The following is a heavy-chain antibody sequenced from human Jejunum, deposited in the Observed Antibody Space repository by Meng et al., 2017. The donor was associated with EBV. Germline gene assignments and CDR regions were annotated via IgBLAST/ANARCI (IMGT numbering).Heavy chain of an antibody. CDR1: GFTFGASW. V-gene: IGHV3-7*01. Sequence: EXQLVEXXXGLVQPGXFLRLSCAASGFTFGASWMSWVRQAPGKRLEWVAHIKSDGTEKYYVDSVKGRFILSRDNAKNSLSLQMNSLRVDDTAVYYCVRGGAYFADWWGQGALVTVSS. D-gene: IGHD2/OR15-2a*01. CDR3: VRGGAYFADW. CDR2: IKSDGTEK. J-gene: IGHJ4*02.